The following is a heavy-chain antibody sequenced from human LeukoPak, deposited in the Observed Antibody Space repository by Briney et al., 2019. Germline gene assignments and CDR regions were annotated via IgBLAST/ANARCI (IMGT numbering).Heavy chain of an antibody. CDR2: IKPDGSEK. CDR1: GFSFGSSW. J-gene: IGHJ4*02. CDR3: ARDWSWGAHDY. V-gene: IGHV3-7*01. Sequence: GGTLRLSCAASGFSFGSSWMSWVRQAPGKGLEWVANIKPDGSEKYYVDSVKGRFTISRDNAKNSLYLQMNSLRAEDTAVYYCARDWSWGAHDYWGQGTLVTVSS. D-gene: IGHD1-26*01.